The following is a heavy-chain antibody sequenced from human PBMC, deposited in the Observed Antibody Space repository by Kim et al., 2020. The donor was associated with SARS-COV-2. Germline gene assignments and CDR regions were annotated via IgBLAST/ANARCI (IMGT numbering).Heavy chain of an antibody. J-gene: IGHJ6*04. V-gene: IGHV3-15*01. CDR1: GFTFSNAW. D-gene: IGHD6-19*01. CDR3: TTSTVIAVADYGVDV. Sequence: GGSLRLSCAASGFTFSNAWMTWVRQAPGKGLEWVGRIKSRTDGGTTHYAAPVKGRLTISRDDSKNTLYLHMNSLKTEDTAVYYCTTSTVIAVADYGVDVWGEGTTVAASP. CDR2: IKSRTDGGTT.